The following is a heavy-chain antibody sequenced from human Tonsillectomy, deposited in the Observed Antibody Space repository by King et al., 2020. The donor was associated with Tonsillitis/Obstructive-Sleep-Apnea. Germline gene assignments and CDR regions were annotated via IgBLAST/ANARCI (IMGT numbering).Heavy chain of an antibody. CDR1: GFSFSRYA. CDR2: ISYDGSNK. CDR3: ARDLGAFWSGTIFDY. V-gene: IGHV3-30*04. J-gene: IGHJ4*02. D-gene: IGHD3-3*01. Sequence: VQLVESGGGVVQPGRSLRVSCAASGFSFSRYAMHWVRQAPGKGLEWVAVISYDGSNKYYADSVKGRFTISRDNSKNTLYLQMNSLRAEDTAVYYCARDLGAFWSGTIFDYWGQGTLVTVSS.